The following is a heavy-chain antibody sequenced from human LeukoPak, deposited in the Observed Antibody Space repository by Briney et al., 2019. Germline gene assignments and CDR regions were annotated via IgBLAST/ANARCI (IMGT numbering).Heavy chain of an antibody. CDR2: ISYDGSNK. D-gene: IGHD3-3*01. Sequence: GGSLRLSCAASGFTFSSYSMHWVRQAPGKGLEWVAVISYDGSNKYYADSVKGRFTISRDNSKNTLYLQMNSLRAEDTAVYYCAKGSVGVVLRLLDWGQGTLVTVSS. J-gene: IGHJ4*02. CDR1: GFTFSSYS. V-gene: IGHV3-30*18. CDR3: AKGSVGVVLRLLD.